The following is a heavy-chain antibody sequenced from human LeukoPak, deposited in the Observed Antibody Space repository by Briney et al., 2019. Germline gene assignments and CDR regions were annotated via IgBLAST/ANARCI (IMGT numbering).Heavy chain of an antibody. D-gene: IGHD6-13*01. CDR1: GFTFSDYY. CDR2: ISSSGATI. Sequence: GGSLRLSCAAFGFTFSDYYMSWIRQAPGKGLEWISYISSSGATIYSADSVKGRFTISRDNTKNSLYLQMNTLRADDTAVYYCARAPKYSSSAWFDPWGQGTLVIVSS. CDR3: ARAPKYSSSAWFDP. J-gene: IGHJ5*02. V-gene: IGHV3-11*01.